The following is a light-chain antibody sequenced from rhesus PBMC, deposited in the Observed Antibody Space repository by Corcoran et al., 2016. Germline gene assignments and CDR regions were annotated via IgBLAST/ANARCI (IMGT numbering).Light chain of an antibody. CDR1: QSISSW. J-gene: IGKJ1*01. Sequence: DIQMTQSPSSLSASVGDTVTITCRASQSISSWLAWYQQTPGKAPKLLIYKASSLQSGVPSRFSGSGSGTDFTLTISSLQSEDVATYYCQQYSSSPWTFGQGTKVEIK. CDR3: QQYSSSPWT. V-gene: IGKV1-22*01. CDR2: KAS.